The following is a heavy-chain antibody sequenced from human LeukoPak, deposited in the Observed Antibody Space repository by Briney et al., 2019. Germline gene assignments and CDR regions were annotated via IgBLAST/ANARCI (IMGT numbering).Heavy chain of an antibody. V-gene: IGHV3-23*01. CDR2: ISGSGGST. CDR1: GFTFSSYG. J-gene: IGHJ3*01. Sequence: GGSLRLSCAASGFTFSSYGMSWVRQAPGKGLEWVSAISGSGGSTYYADSVKGRFTISRDNAKNTLYLQMNSLRAEDTAVYHCARDFLHLGGWGQGTMVTVSS. CDR3: ARDFLHLGG. D-gene: IGHD3-16*01.